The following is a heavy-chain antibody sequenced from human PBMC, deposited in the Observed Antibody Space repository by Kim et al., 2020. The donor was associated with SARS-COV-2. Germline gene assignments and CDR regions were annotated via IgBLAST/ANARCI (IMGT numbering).Heavy chain of an antibody. V-gene: IGHV3-33*01. CDR1: GFTFSTHG. CDR2: IWYDGRNK. CDR3: ARDSGNFSCDY. Sequence: GGSLRLSCAASGFTFSTHGMHWVRQAPGKGLEWVAVIWYDGRNKYYADSVKGRFTISGDNSKNTVYLQMNSLRAEDTAVYYCARDSGNFSCDYWGQGTLVIVSS. J-gene: IGHJ4*02. D-gene: IGHD1-26*01.